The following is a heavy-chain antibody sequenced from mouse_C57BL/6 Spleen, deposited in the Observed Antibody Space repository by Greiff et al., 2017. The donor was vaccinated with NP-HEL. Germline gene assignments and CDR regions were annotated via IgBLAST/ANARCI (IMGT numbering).Heavy chain of an antibody. CDR1: GYTFTSYW. V-gene: IGHV1-69*01. CDR2: LDPSDSYT. CDR3: ARGITTRYFDV. J-gene: IGHJ1*03. Sequence: QVQLQQPGAELVMPGASVKLSCKASGYTFTSYWMHWVKQRPGQGLEWIGELDPSDSYTNYNQKFKGKSTLTVDKSSSTAYMQLSSLTSEDSAVYYCARGITTRYFDVWGTGTTVTVSS. D-gene: IGHD2-4*01.